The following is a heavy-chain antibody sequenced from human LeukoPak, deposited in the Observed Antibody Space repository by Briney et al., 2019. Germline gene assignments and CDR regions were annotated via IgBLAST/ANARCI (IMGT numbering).Heavy chain of an antibody. J-gene: IGHJ4*02. Sequence: GGSLRLSCAASGFTFDDYAMHWVRQAPGKGLEWVSGISWNSGSIGYADSVKGRFTISRDNAKNSLYLQMNSLRAEDTAVYYCAREVGNTAMVPDYWGQGTLVTVSS. CDR1: GFTFDDYA. V-gene: IGHV3-9*01. CDR2: ISWNSGSI. D-gene: IGHD5-18*01. CDR3: AREVGNTAMVPDY.